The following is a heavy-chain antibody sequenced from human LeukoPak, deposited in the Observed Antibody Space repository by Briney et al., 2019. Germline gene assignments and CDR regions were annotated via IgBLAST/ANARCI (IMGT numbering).Heavy chain of an antibody. CDR3: AKSYYYGSGSPSLDY. D-gene: IGHD3-10*01. CDR1: GFTFSNFA. Sequence: GGSLRLSCAASGFTFSNFAVSWVRQAPGKGLEWVSAISGSGGSTYYADSVKGRFTISTDNSKNTLYLQMNSLRVEDTAVYYCAKSYYYGSGSPSLDYWGQGTLVTVSS. J-gene: IGHJ4*02. CDR2: ISGSGGST. V-gene: IGHV3-23*01.